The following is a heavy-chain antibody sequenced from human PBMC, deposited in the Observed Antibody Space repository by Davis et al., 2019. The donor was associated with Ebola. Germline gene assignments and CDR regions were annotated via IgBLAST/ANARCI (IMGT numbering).Heavy chain of an antibody. CDR3: AKDWGYMVRGVMIDY. CDR2: IDGGGGAT. Sequence: GGSLRLSCAASGFTFSSYAMSWVRQAPGKGLEWVSAIDGGGGATYYVDSVKGRFTISRDNSKNTLFLQMNSLRAEDTAVYYCAKDWGYMVRGVMIDYWGQGTLVTVSS. V-gene: IGHV3-23*01. CDR1: GFTFSSYA. D-gene: IGHD3-10*01. J-gene: IGHJ4*02.